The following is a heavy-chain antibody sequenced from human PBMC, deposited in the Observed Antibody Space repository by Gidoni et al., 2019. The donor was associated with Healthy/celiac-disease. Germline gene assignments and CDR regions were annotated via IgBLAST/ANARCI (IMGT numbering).Heavy chain of an antibody. V-gene: IGHV4-59*01. D-gene: IGHD2-2*01. J-gene: IGHJ4*02. Sequence: QVQLQESGPGMVKPSETLSLACTGSGGSISSYYWSWIGQPPGKGLEWIGYIYYSGSTNYNPSLKSRVTISVDTSKNQFSLKLSSVTAADTAVYYCARLVSAAALNWGQGTLVTVSS. CDR1: GGSISSYY. CDR3: ARLVSAAALN. CDR2: IYYSGST.